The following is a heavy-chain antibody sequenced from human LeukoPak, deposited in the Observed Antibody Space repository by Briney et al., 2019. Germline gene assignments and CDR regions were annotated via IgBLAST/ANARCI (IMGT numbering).Heavy chain of an antibody. D-gene: IGHD5-12*01. CDR2: TNPNSGGT. CDR1: GYTFTGYY. Sequence: ASVKVSCKASGYTFTGYYMHWVRQAPGQGLEWMGWTNPNSGGTNYAQKFQGRVTMTRDTSISTAYMELSRLRSDDTAVYYCARGDIVATVADYWGQGTLVTVSS. V-gene: IGHV1-2*02. CDR3: ARGDIVATVADY. J-gene: IGHJ4*02.